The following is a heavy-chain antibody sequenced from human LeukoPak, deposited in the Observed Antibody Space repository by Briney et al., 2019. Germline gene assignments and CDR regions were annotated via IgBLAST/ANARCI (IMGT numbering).Heavy chain of an antibody. CDR2: IYYSGST. Sequence: SETLSLTCTVSGGSISSYYWSWIRQPPGKGLEWIGYIYYSGSTNYNPSLKSRVTISVDTSKNQFSLKLSSVTAADTAVYYCARGWEWFQPFDYWSQGTLVTVSS. J-gene: IGHJ4*02. D-gene: IGHD3-3*01. CDR1: GGSISSYY. CDR3: ARGWEWFQPFDY. V-gene: IGHV4-59*01.